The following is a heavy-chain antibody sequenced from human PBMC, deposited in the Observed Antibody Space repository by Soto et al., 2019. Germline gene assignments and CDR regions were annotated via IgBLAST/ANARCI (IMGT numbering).Heavy chain of an antibody. V-gene: IGHV1-69*13. Sequence: SVKVSCKASGGTFSSYAISWVRQAPGQGLEWMGGIIPIFGTANYAQKFQGRVTITADESTSTAYMELSSLRSEDTAVYYCARGATIDWYRTEYYFDYWGQGTLVTVSS. CDR1: GGTFSSYA. D-gene: IGHD5-12*01. CDR2: IIPIFGTA. CDR3: ARGATIDWYRTEYYFDY. J-gene: IGHJ4*02.